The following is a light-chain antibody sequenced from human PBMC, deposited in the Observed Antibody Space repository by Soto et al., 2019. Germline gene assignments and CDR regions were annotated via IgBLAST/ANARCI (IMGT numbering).Light chain of an antibody. CDR2: DAS. CDR3: QQYTSYPRA. V-gene: IGKV1-5*01. J-gene: IGKJ1*01. CDR1: QSISHF. Sequence: DIQMTQSPSTLSASVVDRVTITCRASQSISHFLAWYQQKPGKVPKLLIYDASNLGSGVPSRFSGSGSGTDFTLTISGLQPDDFTTYYCQQYTSYPRAFGQGTKVDIK.